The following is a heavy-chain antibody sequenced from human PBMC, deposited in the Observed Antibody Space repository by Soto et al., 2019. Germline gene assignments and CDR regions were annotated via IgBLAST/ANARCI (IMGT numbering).Heavy chain of an antibody. D-gene: IGHD1-26*01. CDR3: ARGKYSGSYRYYYYGMDV. CDR1: GGTFSSYA. V-gene: IGHV1-69*13. Sequence: SVKVSCKASGGTFSSYAISWVRQAPGQGLEWMGGIIPIFGTANYAQKFQGRVTITADESTSTAYMELSSLRSEDTAVYYCARGKYSGSYRYYYYGMDVWGQGTTVTVSS. CDR2: IIPIFGTA. J-gene: IGHJ6*02.